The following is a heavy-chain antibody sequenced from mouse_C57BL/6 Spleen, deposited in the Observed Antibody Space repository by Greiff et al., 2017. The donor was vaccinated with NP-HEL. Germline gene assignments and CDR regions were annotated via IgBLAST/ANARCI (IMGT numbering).Heavy chain of an antibody. D-gene: IGHD3-1*01. V-gene: IGHV1-53*01. CDR1: GYTFTSYW. CDR2: INPSNGGT. Sequence: QVQLQQSGTELVKPGASVKLSCKASGYTFTSYWMHWVKQRPGQGLARIGNINPSNGGTHSNENFKSKATLTVDNSPSTAYMQLSSLTTEGSAVDFCARRGYGRAMDYWGQGTSVTVSS. CDR3: ARRGYGRAMDY. J-gene: IGHJ4*01.